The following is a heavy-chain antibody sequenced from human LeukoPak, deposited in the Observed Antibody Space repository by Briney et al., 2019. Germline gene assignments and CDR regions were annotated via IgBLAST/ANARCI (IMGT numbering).Heavy chain of an antibody. J-gene: IGHJ4*02. D-gene: IGHD3-22*01. V-gene: IGHV3-21*01. CDR3: ARDDSSGYYYVGVSDY. Sequence: PGGSLRLSCAASGFTFSSYSMNWVRQAPGKGLEWVSSISSSSSYIYYADSVKGRFTIPRDNAKNSLYLQMNSLRAEDTAVYYCARDDSSGYYYVGVSDYWGQGTLVTVSS. CDR2: ISSSSSYI. CDR1: GFTFSSYS.